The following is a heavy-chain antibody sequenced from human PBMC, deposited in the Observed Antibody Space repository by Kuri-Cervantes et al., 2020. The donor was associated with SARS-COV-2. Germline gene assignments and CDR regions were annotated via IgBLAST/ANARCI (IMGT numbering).Heavy chain of an antibody. J-gene: IGHJ4*02. CDR1: GFNFSRTD. CDR2: ISHDGKNK. Sequence: LSLTCADSGFNFSRTDMHWVRQAPGKGLEWVAVISHDGKNKKCIASGKGRFTISRDNSQNTLYLHMKSLRSEDTAMYYCAKDRVGVQDFWGQGTLVTVSS. D-gene: IGHD2-21*01. CDR3: AKDRVGVQDF. V-gene: IGHV3-30*18.